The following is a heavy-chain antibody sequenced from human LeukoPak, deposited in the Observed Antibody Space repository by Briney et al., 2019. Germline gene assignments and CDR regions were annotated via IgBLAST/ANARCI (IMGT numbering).Heavy chain of an antibody. J-gene: IGHJ4*02. Sequence: GASVKVSCKASGYTFTSYGISWVRQAPGQGLEWMGWISAYNGNTNYAQKLQGRVTMTTDTSTSTAYMELRSLRSDDTAVYYCARSFLLTTLYYFDYWGQGTLVTVSS. V-gene: IGHV1-18*01. CDR3: ARSFLLTTLYYFDY. CDR1: GYTFTSYG. CDR2: ISAYNGNT. D-gene: IGHD4-11*01.